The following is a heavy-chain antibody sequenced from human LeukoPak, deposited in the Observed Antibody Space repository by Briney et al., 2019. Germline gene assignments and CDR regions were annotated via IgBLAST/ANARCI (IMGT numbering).Heavy chain of an antibody. CDR3: ARDVYQRGYSYGYDY. Sequence: SETLSLTCTVSGGSISSYYWSWIRQPAGKGLEWTGRIYTSGSTNCNPSLKSRVTMSVDTSKNQFSLKLSSVTAADTAVYYCARDVYQRGYSYGYDYWGQGTLVTVSS. V-gene: IGHV4-4*07. J-gene: IGHJ4*02. CDR2: IYTSGST. CDR1: GGSISSYY. D-gene: IGHD5-18*01.